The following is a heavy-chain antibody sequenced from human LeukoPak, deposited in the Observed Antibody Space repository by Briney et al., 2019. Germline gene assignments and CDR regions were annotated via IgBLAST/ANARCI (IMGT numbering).Heavy chain of an antibody. CDR3: AKDVRSSGWYIYYYSGMDV. Sequence: VIXXXXXNKYYAASVKGRFTISRDNSKNTLYLQMNSLRAEDTAVYYCAKDVRSSGWYIYYYSGMDVWGQGTTVTVSS. CDR2: IXXXXXNK. V-gene: IGHV3-30*18. D-gene: IGHD6-19*01. J-gene: IGHJ6*02.